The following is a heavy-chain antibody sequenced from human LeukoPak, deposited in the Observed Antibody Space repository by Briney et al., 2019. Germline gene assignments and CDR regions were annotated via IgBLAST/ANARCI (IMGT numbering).Heavy chain of an antibody. CDR1: GFTFSSYG. CDR3: AKEGYYGSGSEYYYYYGMDV. CDR2: ISYDGSNK. J-gene: IGHJ6*04. Sequence: GRSLRLSCAASGFTFSSYGMHWVRQAPGKGLEWVAVISYDGSNKYYADSVKGRFTISRDNSENTLYLQMNSLRAEDTAVYYCAKEGYYGSGSEYYYYYGMDVWGKGTTVTVSS. V-gene: IGHV3-30*18. D-gene: IGHD3-10*01.